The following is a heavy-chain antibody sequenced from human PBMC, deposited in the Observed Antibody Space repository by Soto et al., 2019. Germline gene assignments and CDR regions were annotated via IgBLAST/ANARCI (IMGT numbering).Heavy chain of an antibody. J-gene: IGHJ4*02. CDR1: GYAFTTYG. D-gene: IGHD1-1*01. V-gene: IGHV1-18*01. Sequence: QVHLVQSGAEVKKPGASVKVSCQGSGYAFTTYGITWVRQAPGQGLEWMGWISAHNGNTNYAQKLQGRVTVTRDTSKSTAYMELRGLRYDVTAVNYCARGRYGDYWGQGALVTVSS. CDR3: ARGRYGDY. CDR2: ISAHNGNT.